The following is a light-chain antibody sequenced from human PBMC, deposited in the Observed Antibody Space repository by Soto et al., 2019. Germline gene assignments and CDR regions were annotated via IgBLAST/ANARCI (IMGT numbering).Light chain of an antibody. CDR1: QNVNNNY. CDR3: QQYGASPWT. CDR2: GAS. J-gene: IGKJ1*01. Sequence: EIVLTQSPGTLSLSPGERAILSCRASQNVNNNYLAWYQQKPGQSPRLLIYGASSRATGIPARFSGSGSGTDFTLTISRLEPEDFVVYFCQQYGASPWTFGQGTKVEIK. V-gene: IGKV3-20*01.